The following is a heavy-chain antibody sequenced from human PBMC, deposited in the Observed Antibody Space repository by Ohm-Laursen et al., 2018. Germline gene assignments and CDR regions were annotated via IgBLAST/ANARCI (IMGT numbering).Heavy chain of an antibody. CDR1: GFTFSDYY. CDR2: ISSSGSTI. Sequence: SLRLSCAASGFTFSDYYMSWIRQAPGKGLEWVSYISSSGSTIYYADSVKGRFTISRDNTKNSLYLQMNSLRAEDTAVYYCARAGILRWPEYFQHWGQGTLVTVSS. CDR3: ARAGILRWPEYFQH. J-gene: IGHJ1*01. V-gene: IGHV3-11*04. D-gene: IGHD4-23*01.